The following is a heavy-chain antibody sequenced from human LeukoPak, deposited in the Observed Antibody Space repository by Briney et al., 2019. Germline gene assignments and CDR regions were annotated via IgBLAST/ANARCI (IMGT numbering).Heavy chain of an antibody. CDR3: ARDGPAQMVDFDY. J-gene: IGHJ4*02. D-gene: IGHD3-10*01. CDR1: GYTFSGTGWY. V-gene: IGHV1-2*02. CDR2: IYPYTGAT. Sequence: ASVKVSRKASGYTFSGTGWYLYWLRRAPGQGLECMGWIYPYTGATHYAQKFQGRVAMTRDTSISTAYMELSRLRPDDTAVYYCARDGPAQMVDFDYWGQGTLVTVSS.